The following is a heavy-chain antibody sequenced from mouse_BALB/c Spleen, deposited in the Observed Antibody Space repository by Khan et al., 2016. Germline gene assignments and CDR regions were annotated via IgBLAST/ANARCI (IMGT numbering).Heavy chain of an antibody. V-gene: IGHV7-3*02. CDR2: IRNKANGYTT. CDR1: GFTFTDYY. D-gene: IGHD1-1*01. CDR3: ARDFNYYGSSYWYFDV. Sequence: EVKLVESGGGLVQPGGSLRLSCATSGFTFTDYYMSWVRQPPGKALEWLGFIRNKANGYTTEYSASVKGRFTISRDNSQSILYLQMNTLRAEDSATYYCARDFNYYGSSYWYFDVWGAGTTVTVSS. J-gene: IGHJ1*01.